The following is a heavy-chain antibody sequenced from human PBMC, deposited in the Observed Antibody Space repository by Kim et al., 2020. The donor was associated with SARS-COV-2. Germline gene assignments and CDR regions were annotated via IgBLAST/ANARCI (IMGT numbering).Heavy chain of an antibody. CDR2: IYHRGST. J-gene: IGHJ5*02. CDR3: ARGGVAAGVPSP. Sequence: SETLSLTCAVSGGSIRTENWWSWVRQSPGKGLEWIGEIYHRGSTNYNPSLKSRVTMSIDTSKNQFSLKVTSVTAADTAVYYCARGGVAAGVPSPWGQGTLVTFSS. V-gene: IGHV4-4*02. CDR1: GGSIRTENW. D-gene: IGHD6-13*01.